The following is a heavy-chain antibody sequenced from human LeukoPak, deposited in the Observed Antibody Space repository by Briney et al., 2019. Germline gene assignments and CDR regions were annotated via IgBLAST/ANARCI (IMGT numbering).Heavy chain of an antibody. CDR3: VRGDVLLWFGELLGTPSDFDY. CDR2: ISSDGGST. CDR1: GFTFRSYA. D-gene: IGHD3-10*01. J-gene: IGHJ4*02. V-gene: IGHV3-64D*06. Sequence: GSLRLSCSASGFTFRSYAMHWVRQAPGKGLEYVSAISSDGGSTYYADSVKGRFTISRDNSKNTLYLQMSSLRAEDTAVYYCVRGDVLLWFGELLGTPSDFDYWGQGTLVTVSS.